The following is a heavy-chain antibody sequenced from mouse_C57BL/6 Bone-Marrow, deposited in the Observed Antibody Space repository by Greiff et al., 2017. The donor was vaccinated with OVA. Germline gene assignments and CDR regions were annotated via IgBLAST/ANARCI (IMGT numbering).Heavy chain of an antibody. Sequence: EVQLQQSGAELVRPGASVKLSCTASGFNIKDDYMHWVKQRPEQGLEWIGWIDPENGDTEYASKFQGKATITADTSSNTAYLQLSSLTSEDTAVYYCTRYGSSYVAWFAYWGQGTLVTVSA. CDR3: TRYGSSYVAWFAY. CDR2: IDPENGDT. J-gene: IGHJ3*01. CDR1: GFNIKDDY. V-gene: IGHV14-4*01. D-gene: IGHD1-1*01.